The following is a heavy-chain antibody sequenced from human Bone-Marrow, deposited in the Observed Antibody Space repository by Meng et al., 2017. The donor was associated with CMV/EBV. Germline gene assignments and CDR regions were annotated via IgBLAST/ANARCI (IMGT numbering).Heavy chain of an antibody. Sequence: SETLSLTCTVSGGSISSSSTYYWGWIRQPPGKGLEWIGSIYYSGSTYYNPSRKSRVTISVDTSKNQFALKLSSVTAADTAVYYCARGPRTGHCSGGSCFRGSIKFDPWGQGTLVTVPS. CDR3: ARGPRTGHCSGGSCFRGSIKFDP. J-gene: IGHJ5*02. CDR2: IYYSGST. CDR1: GGSISSSSTYY. D-gene: IGHD2-15*01. V-gene: IGHV4-39*01.